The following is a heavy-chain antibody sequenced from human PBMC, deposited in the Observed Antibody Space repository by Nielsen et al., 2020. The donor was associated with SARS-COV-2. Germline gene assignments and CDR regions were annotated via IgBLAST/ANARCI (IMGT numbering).Heavy chain of an antibody. CDR1: GGSVNTHAW. D-gene: IGHD2-8*01. J-gene: IGHJ3*01. CDR2: VYHSGAT. Sequence: SETLSLTCAVFGGSVNTHAWWSWVRQAPGKGLEWIGEVYHSGATNYNPSLSSRVTISMDKSKNQFSLDLDSVTAADTAIYYCARDLGVLTHKNAFDLWGQGTVVTVSS. V-gene: IGHV4-4*02. CDR3: ARDLGVLTHKNAFDL.